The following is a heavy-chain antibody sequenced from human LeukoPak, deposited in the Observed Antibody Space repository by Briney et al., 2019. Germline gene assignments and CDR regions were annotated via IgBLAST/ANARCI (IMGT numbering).Heavy chain of an antibody. CDR1: GYTLTELS. CDR3: ATSIISQESPYYFDY. V-gene: IGHV1-24*01. D-gene: IGHD2-21*01. J-gene: IGHJ4*02. CDR2: FDPEDGET. Sequence: ASVKVSCKVSGYTLTELSMHWVRQAPGKGREWMGGFDPEDGETIYAQKFQGRVTMTEDTSTDTAYMELSRLRSEDTAVYYCATSIISQESPYYFDYWGQGTLVTVSS.